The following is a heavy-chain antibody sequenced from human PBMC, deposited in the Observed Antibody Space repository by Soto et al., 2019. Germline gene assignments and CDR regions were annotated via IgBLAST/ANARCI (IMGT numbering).Heavy chain of an antibody. CDR1: GFTFDDYA. CDR2: INWDGDET. CDR3: ATGAPVTTHYQYYGVDV. D-gene: IGHD4-17*01. V-gene: IGHV3-43D*04. J-gene: IGHJ6*02. Sequence: EMQLVESGGIVVQPGGSLRLSCAASGFTFDDYAMWWVRQAPGKGLEWVSPINWDGDETYHADSVKGRFTISRDNTNNSVYLQMSSLRTEDTALYYCATGAPVTTHYQYYGVDVWGQGTTVTVSS.